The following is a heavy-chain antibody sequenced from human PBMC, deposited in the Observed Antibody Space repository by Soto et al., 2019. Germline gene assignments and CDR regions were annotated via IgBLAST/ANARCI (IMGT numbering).Heavy chain of an antibody. V-gene: IGHV4-39*01. CDR3: ASGAYYYDSSGSYWFDP. CDR1: GGSISSSSYY. D-gene: IGHD3-22*01. CDR2: IYYSGST. J-gene: IGHJ5*02. Sequence: SETLSLTCTVSGGSISSSSYYWGWIRQPPGKGLEWIGNIYYSGSTYYNPSLKSRVTISVDTSKNQFSLKLSSVTAADTAVYYCASGAYYYDSSGSYWFDPWGQGTLVTVSS.